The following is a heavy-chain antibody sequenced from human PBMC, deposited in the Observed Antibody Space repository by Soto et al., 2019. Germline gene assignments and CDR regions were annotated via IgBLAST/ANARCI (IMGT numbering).Heavy chain of an antibody. J-gene: IGHJ5*02. CDR1: GYTFSIYY. D-gene: IGHD6-19*01. Sequence: ASVKVSCKASGYTFSIYYMHWVRQAPGQGLEWMGWINANNGNTNYAQKLQGRVTMTTDTSTSTAYMELRSLRSDDTAVYYCAREVVRVAGTRWFDPWGQGTLVTVSS. CDR3: AREVVRVAGTRWFDP. V-gene: IGHV1-18*04. CDR2: INANNGNT.